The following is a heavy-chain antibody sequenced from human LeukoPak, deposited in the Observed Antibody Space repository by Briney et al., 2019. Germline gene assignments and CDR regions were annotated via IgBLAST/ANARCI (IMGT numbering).Heavy chain of an antibody. CDR3: AKDRYYYDSSGSIYFDY. V-gene: IGHV3-30*18. CDR1: GFTFSSYG. Sequence: GGSLRLSCAASGFTFSSYGMHWVRQAPGKGLEWVSVISYDGSNKYYADSVKGRFTISRDNSKNTLYLQMNSLRAEDTAVYYCAKDRYYYDSSGSIYFDYWGQGTLVTVSS. J-gene: IGHJ4*02. CDR2: ISYDGSNK. D-gene: IGHD3-22*01.